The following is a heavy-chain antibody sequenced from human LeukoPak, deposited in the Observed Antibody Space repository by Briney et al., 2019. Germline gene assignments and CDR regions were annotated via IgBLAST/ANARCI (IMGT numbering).Heavy chain of an antibody. CDR1: GVFVSSNF. CDR3: ASDGYGNNSMDV. CDR2: IYSGGTT. V-gene: IGHV3-53*01. Sequence: GGSLRLSCAASGVFVSSNFMSWVRQAPGKGLEWVSVIYSGGTTYYADSVKGRFAISRDNSKNTLSLQMNSLRAEDTAVYYCASDGYGNNSMDVWGKGTTVTVSS. J-gene: IGHJ6*03. D-gene: IGHD1/OR15-1a*01.